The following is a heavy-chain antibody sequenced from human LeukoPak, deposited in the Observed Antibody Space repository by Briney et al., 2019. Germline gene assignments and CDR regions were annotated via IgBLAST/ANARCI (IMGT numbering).Heavy chain of an antibody. CDR2: IYYSGST. V-gene: IGHV4-30-4*08. Sequence: SETLSLTCTVSGGSISGSSYYWGWIRQPPGKGLEWIGYIYYSGSTYYNPSLKSRVTISVDTSKNQFSLKLSSVTAADTAVYYCARYNGDLSFDIWGQGTMVTVSS. CDR1: GGSISGSSYY. J-gene: IGHJ3*02. CDR3: ARYNGDLSFDI. D-gene: IGHD4-17*01.